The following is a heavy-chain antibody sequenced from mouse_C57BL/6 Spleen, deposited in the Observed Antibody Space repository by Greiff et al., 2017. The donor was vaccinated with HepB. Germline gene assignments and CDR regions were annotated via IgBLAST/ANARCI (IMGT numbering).Heavy chain of an antibody. V-gene: IGHV1-69*01. D-gene: IGHD1-1*01. J-gene: IGHJ3*01. CDR3: ARVLYYYGSFAY. CDR2: IDPSDSYT. CDR1: GYTFTSYW. Sequence: QVHVKQPGAELVMPGASVKLSCKASGYTFTSYWMHWVKQRPGQGLEWIGEIDPSDSYTNYNQKFKGKSTLTVDKSSSTAYMQLSSLTSEDSAVYYCARVLYYYGSFAYWGQGTLVTVSA.